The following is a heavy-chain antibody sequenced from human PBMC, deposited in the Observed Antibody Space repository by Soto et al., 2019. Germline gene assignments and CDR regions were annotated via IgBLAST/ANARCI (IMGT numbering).Heavy chain of an antibody. J-gene: IGHJ4*02. V-gene: IGHV5-51*01. CDR1: GYSFTSYW. D-gene: IGHD1-1*01. Sequence: EVQLVQSGAEVKKPGESLKISCKGSGYSFTSYWIGWVRQMPGKGLEWMGIIYPGDSDTRYSPSFQGQVTISADKSISTAYLQWSSLKASDTAMYYCARHETNAPFNSAHTLLDYWGQGTLVTVSS. CDR2: IYPGDSDT. CDR3: ARHETNAPFNSAHTLLDY.